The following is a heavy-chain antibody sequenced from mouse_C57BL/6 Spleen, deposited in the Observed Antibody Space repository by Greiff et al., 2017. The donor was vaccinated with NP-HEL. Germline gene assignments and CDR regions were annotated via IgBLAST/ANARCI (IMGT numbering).Heavy chain of an antibody. V-gene: IGHV1-82*01. D-gene: IGHD2-4*01. Sequence: VQLQQSGPELVKPGASVKISCKASGYAFSSSWMNWVKQRPGKGLEWIGRIYPGDGDTNYNGKFKGKATLTADKSYSTAYMQLSSLTSEDSAVYFCARSGDYDRTWFAYWGQGTLVTVSA. CDR1: GYAFSSSW. CDR2: IYPGDGDT. CDR3: ARSGDYDRTWFAY. J-gene: IGHJ3*01.